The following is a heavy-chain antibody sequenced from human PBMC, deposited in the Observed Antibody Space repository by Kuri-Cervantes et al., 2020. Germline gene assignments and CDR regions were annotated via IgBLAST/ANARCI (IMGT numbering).Heavy chain of an antibody. CDR2: IYYSGST. J-gene: IGHJ4*02. CDR1: GGSISSSSCY. CDR3: ARAKVTMVRGVIRYFDY. D-gene: IGHD3-10*01. Sequence: GSLRLSCTVSGGSISSSSCYWGWIRQPPGKGLEWIGSIYYSGSTNYNPSLKSRVTISVDTSKNQFSLKLSSVTAADTAVYYCARAKVTMVRGVIRYFDYWGQGTLVTVSS. V-gene: IGHV4-39*07.